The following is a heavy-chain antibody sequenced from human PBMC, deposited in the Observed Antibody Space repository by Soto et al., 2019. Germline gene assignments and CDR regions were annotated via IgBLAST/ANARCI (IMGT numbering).Heavy chain of an antibody. CDR3: ARDKDRRQFGGNYYYAMDV. CDR1: GGTFGNSA. Sequence: QVQLVQSGAEVKKPGSSVTVSCKASGGTFGNSAISWVRQAPGQGLEWMGGIIPIFTTPDYAQKFQGRDTMTAYESTSTAYMELTSLRYEDTAYYYCARDKDRRQFGGNYYYAMDVWGQGTTVTVSS. D-gene: IGHD3-10*01. CDR2: IIPIFTTP. J-gene: IGHJ6*02. V-gene: IGHV1-69*12.